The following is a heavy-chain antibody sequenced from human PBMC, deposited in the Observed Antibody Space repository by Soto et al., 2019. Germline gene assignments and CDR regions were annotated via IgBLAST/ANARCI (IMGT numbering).Heavy chain of an antibody. CDR1: GGSISSGDYY. CDR2: IYYSGST. CDR3: ASARGARYFDY. Sequence: QVQLQESGPGLVKPSQTLSLTCTVSGGSISSGDYYWSWIRQPHGKVLEWIAYIYYSGSTYYTQSLKSRVNISVDKFKHPFSLKLSSVTAADTAVYYCASARGARYFDYWGQGTLVTVAS. J-gene: IGHJ4*02. V-gene: IGHV4-30-4*01.